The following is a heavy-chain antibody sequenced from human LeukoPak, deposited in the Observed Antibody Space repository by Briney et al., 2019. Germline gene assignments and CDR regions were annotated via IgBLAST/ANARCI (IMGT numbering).Heavy chain of an antibody. Sequence: GGSLRLSCTATGFTFSNFGMAWVRQAPGQGREWVSTISGSGGNMYQADSVKGRFTISRDNSRSTLYLQMNSLRAEDTAVYYCAKDAGPQQLVFFDSWGQGTLVTVSS. V-gene: IGHV3-23*01. J-gene: IGHJ4*02. D-gene: IGHD6-6*01. CDR1: GFTFSNFG. CDR3: AKDAGPQQLVFFDS. CDR2: ISGSGGNM.